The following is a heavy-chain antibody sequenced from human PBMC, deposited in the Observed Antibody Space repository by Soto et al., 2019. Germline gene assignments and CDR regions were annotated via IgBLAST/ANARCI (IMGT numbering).Heavy chain of an antibody. CDR2: INPNSGDT. D-gene: IGHD3-9*01. J-gene: IGHJ4*02. CDR3: ARDYDILTGYYDY. CDR1: GYTFTGYY. Sequence: ASVKVSCKASGYTFTGYYMHWVRQAPGQGLEWMGWINPNSGDTNYAQKFQGRVTMTRDTSISTAYMELSRLRSDDTAVYYCARDYDILTGYYDYWGQGTLVTVSS. V-gene: IGHV1-2*02.